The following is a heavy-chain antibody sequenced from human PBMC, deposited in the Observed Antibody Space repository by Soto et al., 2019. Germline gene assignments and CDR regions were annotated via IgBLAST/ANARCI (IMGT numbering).Heavy chain of an antibody. CDR3: ANVGNWNQRAPNSYYYYGMDV. D-gene: IGHD1-20*01. Sequence: PGGSLRLSCAASGFTFSSYGMHWVRQAPGKGLEWVAVISYDGSNKYYADSVKGRFTISRDNSKNTLYLQMNSLRAEDTAVYYCANVGNWNQRAPNSYYYYGMDVWGQGTTVTVAS. V-gene: IGHV3-30*18. CDR1: GFTFSSYG. J-gene: IGHJ6*02. CDR2: ISYDGSNK.